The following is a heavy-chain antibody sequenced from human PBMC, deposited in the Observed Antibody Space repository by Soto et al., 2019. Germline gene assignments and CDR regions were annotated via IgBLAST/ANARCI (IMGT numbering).Heavy chain of an antibody. D-gene: IGHD3-16*02. V-gene: IGHV1-2*02. CDR3: GRIPRYSFPTSDPLDN. J-gene: IGHJ4*02. CDR1: RYTFTGYC. CDR2: INPDTGGA. Sequence: ASVKVSCKASRYTFTGYCVHWVRQAPGQGLEWMEWINPDTGGASCAQKFQGRLSISADQSSTTVYMELSSLTSQDTATYYCGRIPRYSFPTSDPLDNWGQGTLVTVSS.